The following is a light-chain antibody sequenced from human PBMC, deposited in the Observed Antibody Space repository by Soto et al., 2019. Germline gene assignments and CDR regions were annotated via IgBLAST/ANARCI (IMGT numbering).Light chain of an antibody. Sequence: DIQMTQFPSSLSASVVDRVTITCRASQGIRNDLGWYQQKPGKAPKRLISAASSVESGVPSRFSGCGSGTEFTLAISSLQPEDAATFDCLHHSTYPLTFGKGTKVEIK. CDR2: AAS. CDR3: LHHSTYPLT. CDR1: QGIRND. V-gene: IGKV1-17*01. J-gene: IGKJ1*01.